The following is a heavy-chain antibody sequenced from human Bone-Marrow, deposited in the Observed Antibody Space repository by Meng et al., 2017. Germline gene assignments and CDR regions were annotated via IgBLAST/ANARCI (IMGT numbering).Heavy chain of an antibody. Sequence: GGSLRLSCAASGFTFSSYAMHWVRQAPGKGLEWVAVISYDGSNKYYADSVKGRFTISRDNSKNTLYLQMNSLRAEDTAVYYCARVARLFGGYDLDYWGQGTLVTVSS. CDR1: GFTFSSYA. J-gene: IGHJ4*02. D-gene: IGHD5-12*01. V-gene: IGHV3-30*04. CDR3: ARVARLFGGYDLDY. CDR2: ISYDGSNK.